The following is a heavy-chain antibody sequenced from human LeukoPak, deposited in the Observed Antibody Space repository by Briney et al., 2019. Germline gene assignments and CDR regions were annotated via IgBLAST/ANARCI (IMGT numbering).Heavy chain of an antibody. Sequence: GGSLRLSCAASGFTFSSYAMSWVRRAPGKGLEWVSAISGSGGSTYYADSVKGRFTISRDNSKNTLYLQMNSLRAEDTAVYYCAKDPPGGDTLLWFGELLKPSYYFDYWGQGTLVTVSS. CDR3: AKDPPGGDTLLWFGELLKPSYYFDY. D-gene: IGHD3-10*01. V-gene: IGHV3-23*01. J-gene: IGHJ4*02. CDR2: ISGSGGST. CDR1: GFTFSSYA.